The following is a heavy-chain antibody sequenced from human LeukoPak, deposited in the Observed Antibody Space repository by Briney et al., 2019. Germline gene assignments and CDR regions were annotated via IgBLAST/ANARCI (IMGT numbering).Heavy chain of an antibody. CDR2: ISAYNGDK. V-gene: IGHV1-18*01. CDR3: ATDQYCSGGSCYSVSAFDI. D-gene: IGHD2-15*01. CDR1: GYTFISYG. J-gene: IGHJ3*02. Sequence: ASVKVSCKASGYTFISYGISWVRQAPGQGLEWMGWISAYNGDKNYAQKLQGRVTMTTDTSTSTAYMELRSLRSDDTAVYYCATDQYCSGGSCYSVSAFDIWGQGTMVTVSS.